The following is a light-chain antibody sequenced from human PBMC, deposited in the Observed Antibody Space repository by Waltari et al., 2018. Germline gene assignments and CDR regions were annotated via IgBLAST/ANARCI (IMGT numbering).Light chain of an antibody. CDR2: WTS. Sequence: DIQMTQSPSTLSASVGAGGTITCRASQRIGTCLAWYQQTPVEAPKLLFAWTSRLQGGVPSRFSGSGSGTEFTLTVSSLQPDDFAIYYCEQYITWPLSFGGGTKVELK. J-gene: IGKJ4*01. CDR1: QRIGTC. CDR3: EQYITWPLS. V-gene: IGKV1-5*03.